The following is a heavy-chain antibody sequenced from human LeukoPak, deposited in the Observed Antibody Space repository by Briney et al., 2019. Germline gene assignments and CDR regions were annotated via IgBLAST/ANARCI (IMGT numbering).Heavy chain of an antibody. CDR1: GYTFTDYS. V-gene: IGHV1-2*02. J-gene: IGHJ4*02. D-gene: IGHD3-10*01. CDR3: ARGIIRGVRPFDY. Sequence: ASVKVSCKASGYTFTDYSMHWVRQAPGQGLEWMGWVYPNTGGANYAQRFQGGVTMTRDTSIGTAYMNLSRLRSDDTAIYYCARGIIRGVRPFDYWGQGTLVTVSS. CDR2: VYPNTGGA.